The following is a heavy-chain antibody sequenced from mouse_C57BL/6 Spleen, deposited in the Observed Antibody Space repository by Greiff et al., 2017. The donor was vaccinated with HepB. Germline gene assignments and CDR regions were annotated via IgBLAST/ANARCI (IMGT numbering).Heavy chain of an antibody. D-gene: IGHD4-1*01. J-gene: IGHJ3*01. Sequence: VQLQQSGAELVRPGASVTLSCKASGYTFTDYEMHWVKQTPVPGLEWIGAIDPETGGTAYNQKFKGKAILTADKSSSTAYMELRSLTSEDSAVYYCTRGEELGRVSFAYWGQGTLVTVSA. CDR1: GYTFTDYE. CDR2: IDPETGGT. V-gene: IGHV1-15*01. CDR3: TRGEELGRVSFAY.